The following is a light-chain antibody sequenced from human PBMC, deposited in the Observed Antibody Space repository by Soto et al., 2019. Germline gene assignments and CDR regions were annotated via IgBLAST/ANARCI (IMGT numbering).Light chain of an antibody. Sequence: ILMTQSPSSLSASVGDTVTITCRASQDVDKWLAWYQQKPGKAPQLLIWKSSTLIGGVPPRFSAVGSGTQYSLTISGLQPEDVATYYCQQYSSYWTFGQGTMVEIK. CDR2: KSS. CDR3: QQYSSYWT. CDR1: QDVDKW. J-gene: IGKJ1*01. V-gene: IGKV1-5*03.